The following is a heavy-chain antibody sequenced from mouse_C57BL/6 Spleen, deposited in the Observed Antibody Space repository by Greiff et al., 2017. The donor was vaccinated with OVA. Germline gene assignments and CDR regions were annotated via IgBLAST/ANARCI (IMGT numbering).Heavy chain of an antibody. Sequence: QVQLQQPGAELVMPGASVKLSCKASGYTFTSYWMHWVKQRPGQGLEWIGEIDPSDSYTNYNQKFKGKSTLTVDKSSSTAYMQLSSLTSEDSAVYYCARTRVDDYYGGFAYWGQGPLVTVSA. J-gene: IGHJ3*01. D-gene: IGHD2-3*01. CDR1: GYTFTSYW. CDR2: IDPSDSYT. V-gene: IGHV1-69*01. CDR3: ARTRVDDYYGGFAY.